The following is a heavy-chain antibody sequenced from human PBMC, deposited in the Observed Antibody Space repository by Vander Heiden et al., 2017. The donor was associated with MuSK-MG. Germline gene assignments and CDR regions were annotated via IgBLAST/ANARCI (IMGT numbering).Heavy chain of an antibody. J-gene: IGHJ4*02. V-gene: IGHV3-7*01. CDR3: ARDRGGTD. CDR2: IKEEGTEK. CDR1: GFTFTKHW. D-gene: IGHD2-8*02. Sequence: EVQLVESGGGLVQPGGSLRLSCSASGFTFTKHWMTWVRQAPGKGLEWVANIKEEGTEKHDVDAVKGRVTISRENANSSLIMAMTSLRAEDTAVDYGARDRGGTDWGQGTMVRVSS.